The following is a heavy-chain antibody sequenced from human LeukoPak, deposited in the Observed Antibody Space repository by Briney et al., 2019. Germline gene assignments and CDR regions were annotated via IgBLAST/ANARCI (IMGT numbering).Heavy chain of an antibody. D-gene: IGHD6-19*01. CDR1: GGTFSSYA. Sequence: SVKVSCKASGGTFSSYAISWVRQAPGQGLEWMGGIIPIFGTANYAQKFQGRVAITTDESTSTAYMELSSLRSEDTAVYYCATVTGYSSGWYNYWGQGTLVTVSS. V-gene: IGHV1-69*05. CDR2: IIPIFGTA. J-gene: IGHJ4*02. CDR3: ATVTGYSSGWYNY.